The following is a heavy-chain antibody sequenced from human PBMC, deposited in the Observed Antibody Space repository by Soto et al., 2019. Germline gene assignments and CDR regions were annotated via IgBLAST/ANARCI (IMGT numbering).Heavy chain of an antibody. CDR1: GFTFGDRA. Sequence: PGGSLGLSCEASGFTFGDRALHWVRQRPGGGLEWVAGLSWKSYSEGYADSVKGRFRISRDNILLSVHLQMNSLRPEDTALYYCARDTGLYHDGMDVWGQGTRVT. D-gene: IGHD2-2*01. J-gene: IGHJ6*02. V-gene: IGHV3-9*01. CDR2: LSWKSYSE. CDR3: ARDTGLYHDGMDV.